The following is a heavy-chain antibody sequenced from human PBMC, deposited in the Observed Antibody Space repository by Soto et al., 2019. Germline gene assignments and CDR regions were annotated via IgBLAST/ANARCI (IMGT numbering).Heavy chain of an antibody. V-gene: IGHV3-30*18. CDR2: ISYDGSNK. Sequence: QVQLVESGGGVVQPGRSLRLSCAASGFTFSSYGMHWVRQAPGKGLEWVAVISYDGSNKYYADSVKGRFTISRDNSKNTLYLQMNSLRAEDTAVYYCAKDGYYDFWSGYSPPRGMDVWGQGTTVTVSS. CDR1: GFTFSSYG. CDR3: AKDGYYDFWSGYSPPRGMDV. D-gene: IGHD3-3*01. J-gene: IGHJ6*02.